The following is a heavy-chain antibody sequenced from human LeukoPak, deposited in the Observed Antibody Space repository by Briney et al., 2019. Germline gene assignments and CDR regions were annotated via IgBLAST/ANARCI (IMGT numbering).Heavy chain of an antibody. D-gene: IGHD6-13*01. CDR2: ISGSGGST. J-gene: IGHJ4*02. Sequence: GGSLGLSCAASGFTFSSYAMSWVRQAPGEGLEWVSGISGSGGSTYYADSVKGRFTISRDNSRNTLYLQMNSLRAEDTAVYYCAKGVIAAAGTFDYWGQGTLVTVSS. V-gene: IGHV3-23*01. CDR3: AKGVIAAAGTFDY. CDR1: GFTFSSYA.